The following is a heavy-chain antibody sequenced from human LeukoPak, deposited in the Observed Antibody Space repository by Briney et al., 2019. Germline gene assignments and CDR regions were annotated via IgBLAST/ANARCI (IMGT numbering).Heavy chain of an antibody. CDR3: GHGSLSRYFDY. D-gene: IGHD2-15*01. CDR1: GGSLTDINHF. J-gene: IGHJ4*02. Sequence: SETLSLTCSVSGGSLTDINHFWGWIRQPPGKGLEWIGTIDYSGATYYNPSLKSRVTISIDTSKNQFFLNLSSVTDADTAVFYCGHGSLSRYFDYWGQGTLVTVSS. CDR2: IDYSGAT. V-gene: IGHV4-39*01.